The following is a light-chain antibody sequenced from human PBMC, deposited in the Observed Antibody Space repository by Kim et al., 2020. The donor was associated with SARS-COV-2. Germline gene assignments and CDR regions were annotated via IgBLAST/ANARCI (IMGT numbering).Light chain of an antibody. V-gene: IGLV3-1*01. Sequence: SYELTQPPSVSVPPGQTATITCSGDELGDKYVCWYQQKPGQSPVLVIYQDTKRPSGIPERFSGSSSENTATLTITGTQPLDEADYYCQAWDTSSPTFGGG. CDR2: QDT. CDR3: QAWDTSSPT. J-gene: IGLJ3*02. CDR1: ELGDKY.